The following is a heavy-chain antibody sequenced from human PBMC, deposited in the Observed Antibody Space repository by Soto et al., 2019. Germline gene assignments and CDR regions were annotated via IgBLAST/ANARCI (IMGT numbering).Heavy chain of an antibody. D-gene: IGHD6-19*01. J-gene: IGHJ4*02. V-gene: IGHV1-2*04. CDR3: ARVPEYSSGWYWGPFDY. CDR2: INPNSGGT. Sequence: ASVKVSCKASGYTFTGYYMHWVRQAPGQGLEWMGWINPNSGGTNYAQKFHGWVTMTRDTSISTAYMELSRLRSDDTAVYYCARVPEYSSGWYWGPFDYWGQGTLVTVSS. CDR1: GYTFTGYY.